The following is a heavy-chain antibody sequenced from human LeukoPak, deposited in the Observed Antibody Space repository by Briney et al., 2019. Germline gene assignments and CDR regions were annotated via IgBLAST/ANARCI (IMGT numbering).Heavy chain of an antibody. CDR2: ISYDGSNK. D-gene: IGHD3-3*01. J-gene: IGHJ4*02. Sequence: GGSLRLSCAASGFTFSSYAMHWVRQAPGKGLEWVAVISYDGSNKYYADSVKGRFTISRDNSKNTLYLQMNSLRAEDTAVYYCARDRGGIYYYDYWGQGTLVTVSS. V-gene: IGHV3-30*14. CDR3: ARDRGGIYYYDY. CDR1: GFTFSSYA.